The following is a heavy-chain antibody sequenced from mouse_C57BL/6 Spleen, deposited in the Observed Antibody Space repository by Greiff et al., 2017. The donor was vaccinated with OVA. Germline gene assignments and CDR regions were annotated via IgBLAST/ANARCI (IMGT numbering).Heavy chain of an antibody. V-gene: IGHV2-6*01. J-gene: IGHJ4*01. Sequence: VKLMESGPGLVAPSQSLSITCTVSGFSLTSYGVDWVRQSPGQGLEWLGVIWGVGSTNYNSALKSRLSISKDNSKSQVFLKMNSLLTDDTAMDYCARSLPGYAMDYWGQGTSVTVSS. CDR3: ARSLPGYAMDY. CDR2: IWGVGST. CDR1: GFSLTSYG.